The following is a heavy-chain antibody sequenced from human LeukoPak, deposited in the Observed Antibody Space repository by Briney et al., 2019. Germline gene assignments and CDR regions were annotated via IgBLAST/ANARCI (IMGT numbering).Heavy chain of an antibody. V-gene: IGHV1-69*13. CDR2: IIPIFGTA. CDR3: ARAGFSFVVVPAAMPDSTFYYGMGV. CDR1: GGTFSSYA. J-gene: IGHJ6*02. Sequence: SVKVSCKASGGTFSSYAISWVRQAPGQGLEWMGGIIPIFGTANYAQKFQGRVTITADESTSTAYMELSSLRSEDTAVYYCARAGFSFVVVPAAMPDSTFYYGMGVWGQGTTVTVSS. D-gene: IGHD2-2*01.